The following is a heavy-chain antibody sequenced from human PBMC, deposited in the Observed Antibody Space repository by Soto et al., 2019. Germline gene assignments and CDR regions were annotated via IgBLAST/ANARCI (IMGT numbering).Heavy chain of an antibody. CDR2: ITGGGRP. D-gene: IGHD3-22*01. CDR3: AKATYSYDSDGYYGVYFDY. Sequence: QPGGYLRLSCSASAFTFSKFAMTWVRQAPGKGLEWVSLITGGGRPDYADSVKGRFSISRDNSKNTLFLQMNSLRAEDTAVYYCAKATYSYDSDGYYGVYFDYWGQGALVTVYS. CDR1: AFTFSKFA. V-gene: IGHV3-23*01. J-gene: IGHJ4*02.